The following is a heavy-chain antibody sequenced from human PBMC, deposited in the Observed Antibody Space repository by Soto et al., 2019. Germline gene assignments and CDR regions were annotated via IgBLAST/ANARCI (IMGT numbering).Heavy chain of an antibody. J-gene: IGHJ4*02. D-gene: IGHD6-19*01. Sequence: PGGSLRLSCAVSGFTFSNYWMSWVRQAPGTGLEWVANIKQDGSEKYYVDSVKGRFTISRDNAKNSLFLQMDSLRAEDTTLYYCARLSIAVANGDYWGQGTLVTVSS. CDR3: ARLSIAVANGDY. V-gene: IGHV3-7*03. CDR1: GFTFSNYW. CDR2: IKQDGSEK.